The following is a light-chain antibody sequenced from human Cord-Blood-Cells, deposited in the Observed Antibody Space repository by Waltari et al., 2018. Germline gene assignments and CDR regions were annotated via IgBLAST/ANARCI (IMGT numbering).Light chain of an antibody. CDR3: NSRDSSGNHYV. CDR1: RLRSYY. CDR2: GKN. J-gene: IGLJ1*01. V-gene: IGLV3-19*01. Sequence: SSELTQDPAVSVALGQTVRITCHGDRLRSYYESWYQQKPGQAPVLVIYGKNNRPSGIPDRFSGSSSGNTASLTITGAQAEDEADYYCNSRDSSGNHYVFGTGTKVTVL.